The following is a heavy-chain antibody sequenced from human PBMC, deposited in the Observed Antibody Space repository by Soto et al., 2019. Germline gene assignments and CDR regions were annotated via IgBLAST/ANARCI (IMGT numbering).Heavy chain of an antibody. Sequence: QVQLVQSGAEVKKPGSSVKVSCKASGGTFSSYAISWVRQAPGQGLEWMGGIIPIFGTANYAQKFQGRVTXXAXEXXSTASMELSSLRSEDTAVYYCARPAAQVGATTGEYWGQGTLVTVSS. CDR3: ARPAAQVGATTGEY. CDR2: IIPIFGTA. V-gene: IGHV1-69*12. J-gene: IGHJ4*02. CDR1: GGTFSSYA. D-gene: IGHD1-26*01.